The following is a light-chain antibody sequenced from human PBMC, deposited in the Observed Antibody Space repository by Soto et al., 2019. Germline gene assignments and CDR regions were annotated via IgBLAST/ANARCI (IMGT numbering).Light chain of an antibody. J-gene: IGKJ5*01. CDR3: QQSHNYPYT. CDR2: DAS. V-gene: IGKV1-39*01. Sequence: DIQMTQSPSTLSASVGDRVTITCRASQTISSFLAWYQQKPGKAPKLLIYDASILESGAPSRFSGSGSETDFTLTISSLQPEDSGTYFCQQSHNYPYTFGQGTRLEIK. CDR1: QTISSF.